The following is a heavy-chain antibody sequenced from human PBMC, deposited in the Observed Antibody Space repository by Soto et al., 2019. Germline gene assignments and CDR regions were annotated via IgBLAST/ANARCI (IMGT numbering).Heavy chain of an antibody. CDR1: GGSVSSGGNY. Sequence: QLQLQESGPGLVKLSETLSLTCAVSGGSVSSGGNYWGWIRQSPGKGLEWIGSVHDTGTTHYNPSLTSRVTISVDTSKNQFSLNVNSVPAADTAVYYCARGLSSPSAAGVWGQGTLVTVSS. D-gene: IGHD6-6*01. CDR2: VHDTGTT. CDR3: ARGLSSPSAAGV. J-gene: IGHJ4*02. V-gene: IGHV4-39*01.